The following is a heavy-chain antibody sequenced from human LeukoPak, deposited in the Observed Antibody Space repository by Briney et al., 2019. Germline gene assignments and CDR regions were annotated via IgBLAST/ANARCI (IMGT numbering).Heavy chain of an antibody. Sequence: PGGSLRLSCAASGFTFTTYSLTWVRQAPGKGLEWVSAISNSGGSTHYADSVKGRFTISRDSSKSTLYLQMSSLRAEDTAVYYCAKIGFPTTVLTPGTVWWGQGTLVTVSS. V-gene: IGHV3-23*01. CDR1: GFTFTTYS. CDR2: ISNSGGST. J-gene: IGHJ4*02. CDR3: AKIGFPTTVLTPGTVW. D-gene: IGHD4-23*01.